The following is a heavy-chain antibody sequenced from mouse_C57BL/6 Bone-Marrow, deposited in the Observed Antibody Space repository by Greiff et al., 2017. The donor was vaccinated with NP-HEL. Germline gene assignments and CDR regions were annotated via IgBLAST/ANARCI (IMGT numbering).Heavy chain of an antibody. J-gene: IGHJ1*03. CDR2: ISNLAYSI. CDR1: GFTFSDYG. CDR3: ARLYGSSYWYFDV. V-gene: IGHV5-15*04. Sequence: EVMLVESGGGLVQPGGSLKLSCAASGFTFSDYGMAWVRQAPRTGPEWVAFISNLAYSIYYADTVTGRFTISRENAKNTLYLEMSSLRSEDTAMYYCARLYGSSYWYFDVWGTGTTVTVSS. D-gene: IGHD1-1*01.